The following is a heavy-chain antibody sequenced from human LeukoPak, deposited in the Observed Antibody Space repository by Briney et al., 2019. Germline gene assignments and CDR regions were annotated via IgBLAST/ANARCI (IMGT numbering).Heavy chain of an antibody. CDR3: ATPLKGVGGRDY. V-gene: IGHV1-2*02. CDR2: MNPDNGDT. CDR1: GYMFTDYY. D-gene: IGHD1-26*01. J-gene: IGHJ4*02. Sequence: ASVKVSCKASGYMFTDYYIHWVRRAPGQGLEWMGWMNPDNGDTNYAQKFQGRVTMTRDTSIGTAYMELSSLRSDDTAVYYCATPLKGVGGRDYWGQGTLVTVSS.